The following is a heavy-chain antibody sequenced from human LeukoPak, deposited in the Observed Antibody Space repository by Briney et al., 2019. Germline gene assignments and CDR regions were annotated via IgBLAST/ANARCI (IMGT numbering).Heavy chain of an antibody. CDR3: ARERANYDFWSGYFYYFDY. CDR1: GFSFSYYW. J-gene: IGHJ4*02. D-gene: IGHD3-3*01. CDR2: IKQDGSEK. Sequence: GGSLRLSCAASGFSFSYYWMSWVRQAPGKGPEWVANIKQDGSEKYYVDSVKGRFTISRDNAKNSLYLQMSSLRAEDTAVYYCARERANYDFWSGYFYYFDYWGQGTLVTVSS. V-gene: IGHV3-7*03.